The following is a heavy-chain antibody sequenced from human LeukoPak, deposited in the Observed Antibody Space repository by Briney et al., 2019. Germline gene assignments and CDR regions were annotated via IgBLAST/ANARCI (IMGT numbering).Heavy chain of an antibody. CDR2: INPNTGGT. Sequence: ASVKVSCKASGYTFTDYYMHWVRQAPGRGLEWMGWINPNTGGTNYAQMFQGRVTMTRDTSISTAYMELTGLRSDDTAVYFCARKGGPRVNAFDIWGQGTMVTVSS. CDR1: GYTFTDYY. V-gene: IGHV1-2*02. CDR3: ARKGGPRVNAFDI. D-gene: IGHD1-14*01. J-gene: IGHJ3*02.